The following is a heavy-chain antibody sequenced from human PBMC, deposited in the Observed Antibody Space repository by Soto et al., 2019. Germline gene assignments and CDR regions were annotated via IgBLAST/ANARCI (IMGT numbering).Heavy chain of an antibody. V-gene: IGHV4-59*01. J-gene: IGHJ6*02. Sequence: SETLSLTCTVSGGSISSYYWSWIRQPPGKGLEWIGYIYYSGSTNYNPSLKSRVTISVDTSKNQFSLKLSSVTAADTAVYYCATLRDNIGYCTNGVCYTDYYGMDVWGQGTTVTVSS. CDR2: IYYSGST. CDR3: ATLRDNIGYCTNGVCYTDYYGMDV. CDR1: GGSISSYY. D-gene: IGHD2-8*01.